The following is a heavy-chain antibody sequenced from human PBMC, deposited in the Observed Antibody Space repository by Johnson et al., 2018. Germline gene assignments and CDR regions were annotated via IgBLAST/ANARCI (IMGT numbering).Heavy chain of an antibody. J-gene: IGHJ1*01. CDR2: ISSVGGMT. D-gene: IGHD3-22*01. CDR1: GFTFNTYW. V-gene: IGHV3-74*01. Sequence: VQLQESGVGLVQXGGSXRLXCAASGFTFNTYWMHWVRQVPGKGLVWVSRISSVGGMTTYADPVKDRFTISRDNARTTGYPLMNSLRAEDTAVYYCGRPSGSSGRFLEGSPYFQHWGQGNLVTVSS. CDR3: GRPSGSSGRFLEGSPYFQH.